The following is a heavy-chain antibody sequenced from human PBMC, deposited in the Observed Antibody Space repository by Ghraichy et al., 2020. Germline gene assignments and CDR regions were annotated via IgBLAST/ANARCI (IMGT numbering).Heavy chain of an antibody. CDR2: TYSGGNS. J-gene: IGHJ6*02. Sequence: GGSLRLSCAASGFTVTNNYMSWVRQAPGKGLEWVSVTYSGGNSYYADSVKGRFTISSDISNNTLFLQMNRLRAEDTAVYYCARTLGSDGGYGLDVWGQGTTVTVSS. D-gene: IGHD4-23*01. CDR1: GFTVTNNY. CDR3: ARTLGSDGGYGLDV. V-gene: IGHV3-53*01.